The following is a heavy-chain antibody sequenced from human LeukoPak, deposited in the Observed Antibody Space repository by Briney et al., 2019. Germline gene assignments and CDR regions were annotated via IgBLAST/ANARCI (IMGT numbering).Heavy chain of an antibody. D-gene: IGHD7-27*01. J-gene: IGHJ4*02. V-gene: IGHV4-30-4*08. CDR3: ARITKLGILPLTFDY. CDR1: GGSISRGDYC. CDR2: IYYSGST. Sequence: PSETLSLTCTVSGGSISRGDYCWSWIRQPPGKGLEGIGDIYYSGSTYYNPSLKSRVTISVDTSKNQFSLKLSSVTAADTAVYYCARITKLGILPLTFDYWGQGTLVTVSS.